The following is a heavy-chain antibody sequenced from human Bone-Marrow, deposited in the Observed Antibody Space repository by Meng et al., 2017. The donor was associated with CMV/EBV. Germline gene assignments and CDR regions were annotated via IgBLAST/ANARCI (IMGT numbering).Heavy chain of an antibody. CDR2: IIPIFGTA. CDR1: GYTFTSYY. D-gene: IGHD4-17*01. J-gene: IGHJ6*02. Sequence: SVKVSCKASGYTFTSYYMHWVRQAPGQGLEWMGGIIPIFGTANYAQKFQGRVTITTDESTSTAYMELSSLRSEDTAVYYCARGNAPYGDYLLCGMDVWGQGTTVTFSS. CDR3: ARGNAPYGDYLLCGMDV. V-gene: IGHV1-69*05.